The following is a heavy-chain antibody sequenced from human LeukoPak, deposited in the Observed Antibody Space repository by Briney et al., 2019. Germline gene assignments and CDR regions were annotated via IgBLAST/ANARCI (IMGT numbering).Heavy chain of an antibody. CDR1: GGSFSGYY. J-gene: IGHJ6*02. CDR3: ARASHDYTIYGMDV. Sequence: SETLSLTCAVYGGSFSGYYWSWIRQPPGKGLEWIGEINHSGSTNYNPSLKGRVTISVDTSKNQFSLKLSSVTAADTAVYYCARASHDYTIYGMDVWGQGTTVTVSS. V-gene: IGHV4-34*01. CDR2: INHSGST. D-gene: IGHD4-11*01.